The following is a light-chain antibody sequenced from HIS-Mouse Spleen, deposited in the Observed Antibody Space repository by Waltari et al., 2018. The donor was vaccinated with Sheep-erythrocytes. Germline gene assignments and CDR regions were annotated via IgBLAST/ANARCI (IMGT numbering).Light chain of an antibody. Sequence: SYELTQSPSVSVSPGQTASITCSGDKLADKYACWYQQKPGQSPLLVIYQDSKRPTGIPERFSGSNSGNTATLTISGTQAMDEADYYCQAWDSSTAVFGGGTKLTVL. CDR3: QAWDSSTAV. J-gene: IGLJ2*01. V-gene: IGLV3-1*01. CDR2: QDS. CDR1: KLADKY.